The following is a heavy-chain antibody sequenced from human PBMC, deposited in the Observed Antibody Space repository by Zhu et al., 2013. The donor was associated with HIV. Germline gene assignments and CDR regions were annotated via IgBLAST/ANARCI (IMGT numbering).Heavy chain of an antibody. CDR2: INPSSGGT. V-gene: IGHV1-2*02. Sequence: QVQLVQSGAEVKKPGASVKVSCKASGYTFTGYYMHWVRQAPGQGPEWMGWINPSSGGTDYAQKFQGRVTMTRDTSISTVYMELSRLRPDDTAVYYCARVDNPTAYWGQGTLVTVSS. CDR3: ARVDNPTAY. J-gene: IGHJ4*02. CDR1: GYTFTGYY.